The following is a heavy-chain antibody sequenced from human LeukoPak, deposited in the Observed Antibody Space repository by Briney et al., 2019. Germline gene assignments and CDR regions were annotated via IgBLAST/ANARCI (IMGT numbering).Heavy chain of an antibody. J-gene: IGHJ4*02. CDR3: ARDLQYSSGWYYFIY. V-gene: IGHV1-69*05. CDR2: IIPIFGTA. CDR1: GGTFSSYA. Sequence: SVKVSCKASGGTFSSYAISWVRQAPGQGLEWRGGIIPIFGTANYAKKFQGRVTITTDESTSTGYMELSSRRSEDTAVYDCARDLQYSSGWYYFIYWGQGTLVTVSS. D-gene: IGHD6-19*01.